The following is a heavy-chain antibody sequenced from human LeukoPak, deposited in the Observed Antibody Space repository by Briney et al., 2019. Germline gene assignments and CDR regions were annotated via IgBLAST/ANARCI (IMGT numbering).Heavy chain of an antibody. Sequence: SETLSLTCTVSGGYTGSHYWSWIRQPAGKGLEWIGRFYTSGSINYNPSLKSRVTVSVDTSKNQFTLKLTSVTAADTAVYYCARDEGLLVFDYWGQGTLVTVSS. D-gene: IGHD3-10*01. CDR3: ARDEGLLVFDY. J-gene: IGHJ4*02. V-gene: IGHV4-4*07. CDR2: FYTSGSI. CDR1: GGYTGSHY.